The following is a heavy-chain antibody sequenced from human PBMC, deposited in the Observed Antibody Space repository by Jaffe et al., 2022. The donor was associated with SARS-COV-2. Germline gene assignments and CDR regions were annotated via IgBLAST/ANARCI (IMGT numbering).Heavy chain of an antibody. CDR2: ISYDGSNK. V-gene: IGHV3-30-3*01. D-gene: IGHD4-17*01. CDR1: GFTFSSYA. J-gene: IGHJ4*02. Sequence: QVQLVESGGGVVQPGRSLRLSCAASGFTFSSYAMHWVRQAPGKGLEWVAVISYDGSNKYYADSVKGRFTISRDNSKNTLYLQMNSLRAEDTAVYYCAGHTVTNYWGQGTLVTVSS. CDR3: AGHTVTNY.